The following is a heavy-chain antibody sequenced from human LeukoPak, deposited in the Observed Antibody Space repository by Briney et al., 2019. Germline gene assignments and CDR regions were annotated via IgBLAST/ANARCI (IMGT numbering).Heavy chain of an antibody. CDR2: IYYSGST. J-gene: IGHJ5*02. Sequence: PSETLSLTCTVSGGSISSSSYYWGWIRQPPGKGLEWIGSIYYSGSTYYNPSLKSRVTISVDTSKNQFSLKLSSVTAADTAVYYCVRRDSSGYYRTNWFDPWGQGTLVTVSS. CDR1: GGSISSSSYY. D-gene: IGHD3-22*01. V-gene: IGHV4-39*01. CDR3: VRRDSSGYYRTNWFDP.